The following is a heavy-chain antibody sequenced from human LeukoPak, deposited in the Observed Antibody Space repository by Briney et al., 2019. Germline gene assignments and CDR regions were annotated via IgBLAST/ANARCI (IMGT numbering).Heavy chain of an antibody. J-gene: IGHJ4*02. CDR2: IYQSETA. CDR1: GYSISSGYF. D-gene: IGHD3-10*01. Sequence: SETLSLTCTVSGYSISSGYFWGWMRQPPGKGLEWIGSIYQSETAHYNPSLKSRVTISVDTSKNQFSLNLSSLTAADTAVYYCARDSMIGYYGSGSHHFDYWGQGTLVTVSS. V-gene: IGHV4-38-2*02. CDR3: ARDSMIGYYGSGSHHFDY.